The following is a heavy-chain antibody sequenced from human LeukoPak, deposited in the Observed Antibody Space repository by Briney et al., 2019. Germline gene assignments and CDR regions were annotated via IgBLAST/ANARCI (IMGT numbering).Heavy chain of an antibody. J-gene: IGHJ6*04. CDR3: ARDHGDILTCIYYYYGMDV. D-gene: IGHD3-9*01. Sequence: GASVKGSCKASGGTFSSYSISWVRQAPGQRLEWMGGIIPIFGTANYAQKFQGRVTITADESTSTAYMELSSLRSEDTAVYYCARDHGDILTCIYYYYGMDVWGKGTTVNVSS. CDR1: GGTFSSYS. V-gene: IGHV1-69*13. CDR2: IIPIFGTA.